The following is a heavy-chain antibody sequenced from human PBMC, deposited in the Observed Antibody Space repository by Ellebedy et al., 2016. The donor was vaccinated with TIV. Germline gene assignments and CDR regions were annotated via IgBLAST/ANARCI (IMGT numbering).Heavy chain of an antibody. CDR1: GGSISSSRYY. J-gene: IGHJ5*02. CDR2: IYYSGST. CDR3: ARDPCSSTSCPRSDP. Sequence: SETLSLTCTVSGGSISSSRYYWGWIRQPPGKGLEWIGSIYYSGSTYYNPSLKSRVTISVDTSKNQFSLKLSSVTAADTAVYYCARDPCSSTSCPRSDPWGQGTLVTVSS. D-gene: IGHD2-2*01. V-gene: IGHV4-39*07.